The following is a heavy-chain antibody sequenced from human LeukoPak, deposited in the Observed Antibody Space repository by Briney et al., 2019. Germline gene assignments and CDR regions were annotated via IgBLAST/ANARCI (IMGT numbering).Heavy chain of an antibody. Sequence: PSETLSLTCAVYGGSFSGYYWSWIRQPPGKGLEWIGEINHSGSTNYNPSLKSRVTISVDTSKNQFSLKLSSVTAADTAVYYCARGRQDDYWGKGTLVTVSS. CDR2: INHSGST. CDR3: ARGRQDDY. V-gene: IGHV4-34*01. J-gene: IGHJ4*02. CDR1: GGSFSGYY.